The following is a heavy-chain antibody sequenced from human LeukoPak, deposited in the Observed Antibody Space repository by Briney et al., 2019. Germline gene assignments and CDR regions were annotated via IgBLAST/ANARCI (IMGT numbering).Heavy chain of an antibody. V-gene: IGHV4-59*08. CDR3: ASSTTKAYYYYYMDV. J-gene: IGHJ6*03. CDR2: IYYSGST. CDR1: GGSISSYY. D-gene: IGHD4-11*01. Sequence: SDTLSLTCTVSGGSISSYYWSWIRQPPGKGLEWIGYIYYSGSTNYNPSLKSRVTISVDTSKNQFSLKLSSVTAADTAVYYCASSTTKAYYYYYMDVWGKGTTVTVSS.